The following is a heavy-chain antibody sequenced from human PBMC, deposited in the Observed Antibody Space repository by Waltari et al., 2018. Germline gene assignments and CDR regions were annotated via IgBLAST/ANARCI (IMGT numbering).Heavy chain of an antibody. CDR1: GFTFDDYA. V-gene: IGHV3-43D*04. Sequence: EVQLVESGGVVVQPGGSLRLSCAASGFTFDDYAMHWVRQAPGKGLEWVCIISWDGGNKYYAESVKGRFNIYRDNSKNSLYLQMNSLRAEETALDYCAKDIGSSGWYYGGFDYWGQGTLVTVSS. CDR3: AKDIGSSGWYYGGFDY. D-gene: IGHD6-19*01. CDR2: ISWDGGNK. J-gene: IGHJ4*02.